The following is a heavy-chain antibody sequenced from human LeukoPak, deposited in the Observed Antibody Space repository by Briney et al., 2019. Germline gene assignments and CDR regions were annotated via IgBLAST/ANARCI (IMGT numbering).Heavy chain of an antibody. CDR1: GGSISSTSYY. CDR2: IYYSGTT. D-gene: IGHD2-2*01. V-gene: IGHV4-39*01. J-gene: IGHJ4*02. CDR3: ARLVVPAAMGHGLDY. Sequence: PSETLSLTCIVSGGSISSTSYYWGWIRPPPGKGLEWIGTIYYSGTTYYNPSLKSRVTISVDTSKNQFSLKLSSVTAADTAVYYCARLVVPAAMGHGLDYWGQGTMVTVSS.